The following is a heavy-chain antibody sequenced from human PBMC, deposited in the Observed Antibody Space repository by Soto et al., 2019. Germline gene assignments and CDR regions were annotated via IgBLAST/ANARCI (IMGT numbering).Heavy chain of an antibody. CDR1: GDSINSSHW. D-gene: IGHD2-2*01. V-gene: IGHV4-4*02. CDR2: ISHSGST. J-gene: IGHJ4*02. Sequence: PSETLSLTCAVSGDSINSSHWWNWVRQPPGKGLEWIGQISHSGSTNYNPSLTSRATISEDTSKNQFSLKLSSVTAADTAVYYCARTLALGSCSSTSCIEFWGPGTLVTVSS. CDR3: ARTLALGSCSSTSCIEF.